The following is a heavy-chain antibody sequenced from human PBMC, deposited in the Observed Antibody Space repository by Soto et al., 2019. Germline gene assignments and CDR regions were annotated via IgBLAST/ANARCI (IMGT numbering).Heavy chain of an antibody. Sequence: QVQLQESGPGLVKPSQTLSLTCTVSGGPITNYWSWIRQHPGKGLEWIGYIYYSGSTYYNPSLKSRVTMSLDTSKNQLSLKLTSVTAADTAVYYCARVNLDYVTGMDVWGQGTTVTVSS. CDR2: IYYSGST. V-gene: IGHV4-31*03. CDR3: ARVNLDYVTGMDV. D-gene: IGHD4-17*01. CDR1: GGPITNY. J-gene: IGHJ6*02.